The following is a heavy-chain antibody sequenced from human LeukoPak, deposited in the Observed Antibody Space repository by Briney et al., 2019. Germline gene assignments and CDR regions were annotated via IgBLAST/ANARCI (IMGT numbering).Heavy chain of an antibody. CDR2: ISSSSSYI. CDR1: GFTFSSYS. J-gene: IGHJ3*02. CDR3: ARGAPYGDYDI. V-gene: IGHV3-21*01. Sequence: GGSLRLSCAASGFTFSSYSMHWVRQAPGKGLEWVSSISSSSSYIYYADSVKGRFTISRDNAKNSLYLQMNSLRAEDTAVYYCARGAPYGDYDIWGQGTMVTVSS. D-gene: IGHD4-17*01.